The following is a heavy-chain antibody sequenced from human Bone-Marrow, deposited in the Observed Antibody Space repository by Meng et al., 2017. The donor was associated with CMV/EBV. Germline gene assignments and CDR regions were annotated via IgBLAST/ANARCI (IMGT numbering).Heavy chain of an antibody. CDR3: ARSAFEIVPAATGY. V-gene: IGHV4-39*07. CDR2: IYYSGST. J-gene: IGHJ4*02. CDR1: GGSISSSSYY. Sequence: SEPLSLTCTVSGGSISSSSYYWGWIRQPPGKGLEWIGSIYYSGSTYYNPSLKSRVTISVYTSKNQFSLKLSSVTAADTAVYYCARSAFEIVPAATGYWGQGTLVTVSS. D-gene: IGHD2-2*01.